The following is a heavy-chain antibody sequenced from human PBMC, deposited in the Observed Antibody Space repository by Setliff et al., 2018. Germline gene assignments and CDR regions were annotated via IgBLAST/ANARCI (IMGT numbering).Heavy chain of an antibody. J-gene: IGHJ4*02. D-gene: IGHD2-15*01. V-gene: IGHV3-49*04. Sequence: GGSLRLSCTASGFTFGDYALTWVRQAPGKGLEWVGFTRSKAYGGTTEYAASVKGRFTISRDDSKTIAYLQMNSLKPEDTAVYYCTQRLRSGGRHTDYWGQGTLVTVSS. CDR3: TQRLRSGGRHTDY. CDR1: GFTFGDYA. CDR2: TRSKAYGGTT.